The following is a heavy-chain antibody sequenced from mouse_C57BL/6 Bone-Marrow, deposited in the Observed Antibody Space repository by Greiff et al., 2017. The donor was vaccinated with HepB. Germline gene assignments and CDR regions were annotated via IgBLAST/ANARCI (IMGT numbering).Heavy chain of an antibody. Sequence: EVKLMESGGGLVKPGGSLKLSCAASGFTFSDYGMHWVRQAPEKGLEWVAYISSGSSTIYYADTVKGRFTISRDNAKNTLFLQMTSLRSEDTAMYYCAREGITTVVATGFDYWGQGTTLTVSS. CDR1: GFTFSDYG. V-gene: IGHV5-17*01. J-gene: IGHJ2*01. CDR3: AREGITTVVATGFDY. D-gene: IGHD1-1*01. CDR2: ISSGSSTI.